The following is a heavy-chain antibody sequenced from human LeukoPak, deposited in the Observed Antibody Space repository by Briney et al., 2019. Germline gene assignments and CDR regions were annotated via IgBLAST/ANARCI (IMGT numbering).Heavy chain of an antibody. CDR3: AKEGDYVWGDYYYYMDV. Sequence: GGSLRLSCVASGFTFNDYAMNWVRQAPGKGLEWVSSISGSGDSTYYADSVKGRFTSSRDNSRKTLYLQMNNLRADYTAVYYCAKEGDYVWGDYYYYMDVWGKGTTVTVSS. J-gene: IGHJ6*03. CDR1: GFTFNDYA. V-gene: IGHV3-23*01. D-gene: IGHD3-16*01. CDR2: ISGSGDST.